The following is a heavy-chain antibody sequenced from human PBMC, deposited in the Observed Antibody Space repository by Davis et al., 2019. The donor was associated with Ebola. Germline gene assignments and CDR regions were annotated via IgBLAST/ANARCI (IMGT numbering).Heavy chain of an antibody. CDR2: ISYDGNGNKE. CDR3: AREESSSWLFDY. Sequence: GGSLRLSCVASGFTFSSYAMHWVRRPPGKGLEWVALISYDGNGNKEYYADSVKGRFTISRDSSKSTLYLKMNSQRAEDTAVYYCAREESSSWLFDYWGQGTLVTVSS. CDR1: GFTFSSYA. V-gene: IGHV3-30*04. J-gene: IGHJ4*02. D-gene: IGHD6-19*01.